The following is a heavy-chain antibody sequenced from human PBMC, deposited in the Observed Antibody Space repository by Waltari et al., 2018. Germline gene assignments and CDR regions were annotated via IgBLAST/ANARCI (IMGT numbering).Heavy chain of an antibody. D-gene: IGHD3-3*01. CDR1: EFTFAYYW. J-gene: IGHJ4*02. CDR3: ATQSWSNFEY. Sequence: EVQLVESGGGLVQPGGSLRLSCAAPEFTFAYYWVTWVRQAPGKGLEWVANIKEDGSEKYYVDSVKGRFTISRDNAKNSLYLQMSSLRVEDTAVYYCATQSWSNFEYWGQGTLVTVSS. V-gene: IGHV3-7*01. CDR2: IKEDGSEK.